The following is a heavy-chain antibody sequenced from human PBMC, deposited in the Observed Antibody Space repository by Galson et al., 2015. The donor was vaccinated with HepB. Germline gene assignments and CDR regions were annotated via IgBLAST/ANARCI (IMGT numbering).Heavy chain of an antibody. CDR3: LRLGDLSGYSSS. Sequence: SLRLSCAGSGFTFRGSAIHWVRQTSGNGLEWVGRIGSEANNYAAAYTASVKGRFTISRDDSKNTAYLQMNSLRTEDTAVYYCLRLGDLSGYSSSRGQGTLVTVSS. D-gene: IGHD2-2*01. CDR2: IGSEANNYAA. J-gene: IGHJ4*02. V-gene: IGHV3-73*01. CDR1: GFTFRGSA.